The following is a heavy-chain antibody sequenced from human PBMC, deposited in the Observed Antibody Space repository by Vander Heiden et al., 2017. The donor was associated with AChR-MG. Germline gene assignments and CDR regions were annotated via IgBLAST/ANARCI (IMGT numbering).Heavy chain of an antibody. CDR3: ARDLESGSYYGLAFDI. CDR1: GFPFSSYG. D-gene: IGHD1-26*01. J-gene: IGHJ3*02. Sequence: QVQLVESGGGVVQPGRSLRLSCASSGFPFSSYGMHWVRQAPGKGLEWVAVIWYDGSNKYYADSVKGRFTISRDNSKNTLYLQMNSLRAEDTAVYYCARDLESGSYYGLAFDIWGQGTMVTVSS. CDR2: IWYDGSNK. V-gene: IGHV3-33*01.